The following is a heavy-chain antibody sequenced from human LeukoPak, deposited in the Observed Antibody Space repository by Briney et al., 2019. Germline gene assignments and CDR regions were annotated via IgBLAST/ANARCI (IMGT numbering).Heavy chain of an antibody. J-gene: IGHJ4*02. Sequence: GGSLRLSCAASGFTFSSYAMSWVRQAPGKGLEWVSSISSSSSYIYYADSVKGRFTISRDNSKNTLYLQMNSLRAEDTALYYCAKDRLLWFGELSNWGQGTLVTVSS. V-gene: IGHV3-23*01. CDR1: GFTFSSYA. CDR3: AKDRLLWFGELSN. D-gene: IGHD3-10*01. CDR2: ISSSSSYI.